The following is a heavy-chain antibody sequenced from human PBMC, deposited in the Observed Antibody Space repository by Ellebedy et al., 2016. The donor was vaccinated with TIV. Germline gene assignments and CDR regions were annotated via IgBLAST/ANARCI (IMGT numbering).Heavy chain of an antibody. CDR3: ARANTVTAVDY. D-gene: IGHD4-17*01. Sequence: ASVKVSXKASRYTFTSYYMHWVRQAPGQGLEWMGIINPSGGSTSYAQKFQGRVTMTRDTSTSTVYMELSSLRSEDTAVYYCARANTVTAVDYWGQGTLVTVSS. CDR1: RYTFTSYY. CDR2: INPSGGST. V-gene: IGHV1-46*01. J-gene: IGHJ4*02.